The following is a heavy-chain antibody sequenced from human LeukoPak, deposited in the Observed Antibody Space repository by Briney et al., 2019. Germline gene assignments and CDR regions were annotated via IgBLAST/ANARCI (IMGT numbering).Heavy chain of an antibody. CDR1: GFTFSSYA. Sequence: PGGSLRLSCAASGFTFSSYAMSWVRQAPGKGLEWVSAISGSGGSTYYADSVKGRFTISRDNSKNTLYLQMNSLRSDDTAVYYCARGVISSSSCCDWFDPWGQGTLVTVSS. V-gene: IGHV3-23*01. J-gene: IGHJ5*02. CDR2: ISGSGGST. CDR3: ARGVISSSSCCDWFDP. D-gene: IGHD6-6*01.